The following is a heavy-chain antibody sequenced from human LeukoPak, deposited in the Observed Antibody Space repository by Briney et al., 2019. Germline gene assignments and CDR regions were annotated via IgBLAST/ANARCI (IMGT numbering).Heavy chain of an antibody. V-gene: IGHV4-4*07. Sequence: SETLSLTCTVSGGSISSYYWSWIRQPAGKGLEWIGRIYTSGSTNYNPSLKSRVTISVDTSKNQFSLKLSSVTAADTAVYYCARGWEGGYNFRILDYWGQGTLVTVSS. CDR1: GGSISSYY. CDR3: ARGWEGGYNFRILDY. CDR2: IYTSGST. J-gene: IGHJ4*02. D-gene: IGHD5-24*01.